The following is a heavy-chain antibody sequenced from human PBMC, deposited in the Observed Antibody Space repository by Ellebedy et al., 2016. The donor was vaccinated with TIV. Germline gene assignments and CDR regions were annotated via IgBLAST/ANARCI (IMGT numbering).Heavy chain of an antibody. CDR2: IKSDGSST. D-gene: IGHD3-22*01. CDR1: GFSFSSYW. Sequence: GGSLRLXXAASGFSFSSYWMHWVRQAPGKGLVWVSRIKSDGSSTTYADSVKGRFTISRDNTKNTLFLQMNSLRAEDTAVYYCARSDYYDSSGYYSGWFDPWGQGTLVTVSS. J-gene: IGHJ5*02. V-gene: IGHV3-74*01. CDR3: ARSDYYDSSGYYSGWFDP.